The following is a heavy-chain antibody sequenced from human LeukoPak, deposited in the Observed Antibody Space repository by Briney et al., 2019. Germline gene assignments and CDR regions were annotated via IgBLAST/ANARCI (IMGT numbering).Heavy chain of an antibody. CDR2: ISRGSTTI. J-gene: IGHJ4*02. V-gene: IGHV3-48*01. CDR3: ARDGVEYGSGGFYFDY. D-gene: IGHD3-10*01. Sequence: GGSLRLSCGASGFSFSSYNMNWVRPAPGKGLEWVSSISRGSTTIYYADSVKGRFTISRDNAKNSLYLQMNSLRAEDTAVYYCARDGVEYGSGGFYFDYWGQGTLVTVSS. CDR1: GFSFSSYN.